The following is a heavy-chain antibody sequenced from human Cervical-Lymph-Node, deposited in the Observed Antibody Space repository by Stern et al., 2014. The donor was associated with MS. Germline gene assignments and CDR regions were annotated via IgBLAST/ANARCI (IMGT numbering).Heavy chain of an antibody. D-gene: IGHD6-19*01. CDR3: ARKVCSRRTCIEVPGSHWFDP. V-gene: IGHV4-39*01. CDR2: MYYSGRT. CDR1: GGSISSSTYY. J-gene: IGHJ5*02. Sequence: QVQLQESGPGLVKPSETLSLTCTVSGGSISSSTYYWAWIRQPPGKGLEXIGPMYYSGRTFYNQSLKSRGTICVYTSKNQFYLKLSSVTAADTAVYYCARKVCSRRTCIEVPGSHWFDPWGQGTLVTVSS.